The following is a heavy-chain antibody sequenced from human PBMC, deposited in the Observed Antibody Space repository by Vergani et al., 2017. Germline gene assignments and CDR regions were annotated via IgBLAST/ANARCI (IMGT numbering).Heavy chain of an antibody. D-gene: IGHD6-13*01. CDR2: IYSGGST. CDR3: ASSRQQGYYYYYMDV. J-gene: IGHJ6*03. CDR1: GFTVSSNY. V-gene: IGHV3-53*01. Sequence: VQLVESGGGLVKPGGSLRLSCAASGFTVSSNYMSWVRQAPGKGLEWVSVIYSGGSTYYADSVKGRFTISRDNSKNTLYLQMNSLRAEDTAVYYCASSRQQGYYYYYMDVWGKGTTVTVSS.